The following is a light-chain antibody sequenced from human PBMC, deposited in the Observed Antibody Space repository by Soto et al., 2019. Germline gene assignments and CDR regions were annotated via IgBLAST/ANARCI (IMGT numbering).Light chain of an antibody. V-gene: IGKV3-11*01. Sequence: PGERATLSCRASQSVSSYFAWYQQKPGQAPRLLIYDASTRAAGIPARFNGSGSGTDFTLTISSLEPEDFAVYYCQQRSDWPLTFGGGTKVEIK. CDR2: DAS. CDR3: QQRSDWPLT. J-gene: IGKJ4*01. CDR1: QSVSSY.